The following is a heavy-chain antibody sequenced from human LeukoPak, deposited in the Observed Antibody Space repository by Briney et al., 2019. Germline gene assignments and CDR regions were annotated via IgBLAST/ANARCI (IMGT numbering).Heavy chain of an antibody. CDR1: GGSISSGSYY. Sequence: PSQTLSLTCTVSGGSISSGSYYWSWIRQPAGKGLEWIGYIYYSGGTNYNPSLKSRVTISVDTSKNQFSLKLSSVTAADTAVYYCARGGPLGYCSSTSCYNNYWGQGTLVTVSS. CDR2: IYYSGGT. J-gene: IGHJ4*02. V-gene: IGHV4-61*09. CDR3: ARGGPLGYCSSTSCYNNY. D-gene: IGHD2-2*01.